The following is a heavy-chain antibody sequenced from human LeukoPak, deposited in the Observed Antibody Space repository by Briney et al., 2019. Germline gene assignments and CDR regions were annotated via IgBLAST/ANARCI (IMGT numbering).Heavy chain of an antibody. CDR1: GFTFSNYE. J-gene: IGHJ4*02. D-gene: IGHD3-10*01. V-gene: IGHV3-48*03. CDR2: ISSSGSTI. Sequence: GGSLRLSCAASGFTFSNYEMNWVRQAPGKGVEWLSYISSSGSTIYYADSVKGRFTVSRDNAKNSLYLQMNSLGAEDMALYYCAREGAGIMVRGVILDYWGQGALVTVSS. CDR3: AREGAGIMVRGVILDY.